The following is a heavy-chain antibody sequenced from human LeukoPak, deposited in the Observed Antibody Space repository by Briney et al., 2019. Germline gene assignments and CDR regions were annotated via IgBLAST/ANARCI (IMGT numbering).Heavy chain of an antibody. Sequence: SETLSLTCAVSGYSISSGYYWGWIRQPPGKGLEWIGSIYHSGSTYYNPSLKSRVTISVDTSKNQFSLKLSSVTAADTAVYYCARDSSYWGQGTLVTVSS. CDR1: GYSISSGYY. CDR2: IYHSGST. V-gene: IGHV4-38-2*02. J-gene: IGHJ4*02. CDR3: ARDSSY.